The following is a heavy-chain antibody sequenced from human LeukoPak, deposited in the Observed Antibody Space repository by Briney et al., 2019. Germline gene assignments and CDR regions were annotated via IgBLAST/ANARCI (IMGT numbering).Heavy chain of an antibody. CDR3: GRGGGDYVWGSYRFDY. CDR1: GGSISSYY. J-gene: IGHJ4*02. CDR2: IYYSGST. Sequence: SETLSLTCTVSGGSISSYYWSWIRQPPGKGLEWIGYIYYSGSTNYNPSLKSRVTISVDTSKNQFSLKLSSVTAADTAVSYCGRGGGDYVWGSYRFDYWGQGTLVTVSS. V-gene: IGHV4-59*01. D-gene: IGHD3-16*02.